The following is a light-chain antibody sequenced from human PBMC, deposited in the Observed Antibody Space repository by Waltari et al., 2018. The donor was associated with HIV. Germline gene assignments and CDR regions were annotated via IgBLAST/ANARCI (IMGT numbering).Light chain of an antibody. CDR1: NSDIGTNY. V-gene: IGLV1-51*01. J-gene: IGLJ3*02. CDR3: GTWDGSLSGVV. CDR2: DND. Sequence: QSVLTQPPSVSAAPGQKVTMSCSGTNSDIGTNYVSWYQHVPGMTPKLLIYDNDTRPSGIPDRFSGSKSGTSATLGITGLQTGDEADYYCGTWDGSLSGVVFGGGTKLTVL.